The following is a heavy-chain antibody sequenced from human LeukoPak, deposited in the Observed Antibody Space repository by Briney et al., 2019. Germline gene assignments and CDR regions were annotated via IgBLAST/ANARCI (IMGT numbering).Heavy chain of an antibody. V-gene: IGHV1-69*13. CDR3: ARVPTTGTTVGAFDI. Sequence: GASVKVSCKASGYTFTSYAISWVRQAPGQGLEWMGGIIPIFGTANYAQKFQGRVTITADESTSTAYMELSSLRSEDTAVYYCARVPTTGTTVGAFDIWGQGTMVTVSS. D-gene: IGHD1-1*01. CDR1: GYTFTSYA. J-gene: IGHJ3*02. CDR2: IIPIFGTA.